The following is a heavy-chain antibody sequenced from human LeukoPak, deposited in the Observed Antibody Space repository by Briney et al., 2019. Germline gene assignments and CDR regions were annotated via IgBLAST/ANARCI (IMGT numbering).Heavy chain of an antibody. Sequence: SETLSLTCTVSGGSISSSSYYWGWIRQPPGKGLEWIGSIYYSGSTYYNPSLKSRVTISVDTSENQFSLKLSSVTAADTAVYYCARLGQLPLFALRLYNWFDPWGQGTLVTVSS. CDR1: GGSISSSSYY. D-gene: IGHD2-2*01. CDR3: ARLGQLPLFALRLYNWFDP. J-gene: IGHJ5*02. V-gene: IGHV4-39*01. CDR2: IYYSGST.